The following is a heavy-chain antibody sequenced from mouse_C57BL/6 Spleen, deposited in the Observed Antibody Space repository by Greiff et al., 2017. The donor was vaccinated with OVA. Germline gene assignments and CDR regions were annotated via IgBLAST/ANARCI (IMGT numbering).Heavy chain of an antibody. CDR2: ISSGSSTI. CDR1: GFTFSDYG. Sequence: EVKLVESGGGLVKPGGSLKLSCAASGFTFSDYGMHWVRQAPEKGLEWVAYISSGSSTIYYADTVKGRFTISRDNAKNTLFLQMNSLRSEDTATYYCARRYYGSSWYFDVWGTGTTVTVSS. D-gene: IGHD1-1*01. J-gene: IGHJ1*03. CDR3: ARRYYGSSWYFDV. V-gene: IGHV5-17*01.